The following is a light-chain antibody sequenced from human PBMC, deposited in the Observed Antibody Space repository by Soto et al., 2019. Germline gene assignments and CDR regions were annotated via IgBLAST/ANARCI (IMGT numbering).Light chain of an antibody. J-gene: IGLJ1*01. Sequence: QSVLTQPPSASGTPGQRVTISCSGSSSNIGSNTVNWYQQLPGTAPKLLIYSNNQRPSGVPDRFSGSKSGTSASLAISGLQSEDEVEYYCAAWDDSLNGSYVFGTGTKVTVL. CDR1: SSNIGSNT. V-gene: IGLV1-44*01. CDR3: AAWDDSLNGSYV. CDR2: SNN.